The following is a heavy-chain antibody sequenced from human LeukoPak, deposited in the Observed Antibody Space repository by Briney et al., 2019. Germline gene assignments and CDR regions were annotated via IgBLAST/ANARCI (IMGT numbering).Heavy chain of an antibody. Sequence: GGSLRLSCAASGFTFISYGMHWVRQAPGKGLEWVAFIRYDGSNKYYADSVKGRFTISRDNSKNTLYLQMNSLRAEDTAVYYCAKDWGYSYGFFDYWGQGTLVTVSS. CDR3: AKDWGYSYGFFDY. J-gene: IGHJ4*02. CDR2: IRYDGSNK. V-gene: IGHV3-30*02. CDR1: GFTFISYG. D-gene: IGHD5-18*01.